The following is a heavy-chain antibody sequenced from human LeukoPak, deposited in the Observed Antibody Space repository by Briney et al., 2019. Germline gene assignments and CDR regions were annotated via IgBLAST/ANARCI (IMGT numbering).Heavy chain of an antibody. J-gene: IGHJ4*02. V-gene: IGHV4-39*01. CDR1: GGSISSSSYY. CDR2: IYYSGST. D-gene: IGHD5-18*01. CDR3: ARHGRGYSYGKIDY. Sequence: SETLSLTCTVSGGSISSSSYYWGWLRQPPGQGLEWIGSIYYSGSTYYNPSLKSRVTISVDTSKNQFSLKLSSVTAADTAVYYCARHGRGYSYGKIDYWGQGTLVTVSS.